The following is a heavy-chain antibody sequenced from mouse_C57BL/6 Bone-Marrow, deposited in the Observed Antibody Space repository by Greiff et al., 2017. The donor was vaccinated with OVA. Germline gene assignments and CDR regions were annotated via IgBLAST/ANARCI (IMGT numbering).Heavy chain of an antibody. Sequence: QVQLQQPGAELVKPGASVKLSCKASGYTFTSYWMQWVKQRPGQGLEWIGEIVPSDSYTNYNQKFKGKATFTVDPSSSTAYMQLSSLTSEDSAVYYSARGWGYRLYYAVEYWGQGTSVTVSA. CDR3: ARGWGYRLYYAVEY. J-gene: IGHJ4*01. CDR1: GYTFTSYW. D-gene: IGHD2-3*01. CDR2: IVPSDSYT. V-gene: IGHV1-50*01.